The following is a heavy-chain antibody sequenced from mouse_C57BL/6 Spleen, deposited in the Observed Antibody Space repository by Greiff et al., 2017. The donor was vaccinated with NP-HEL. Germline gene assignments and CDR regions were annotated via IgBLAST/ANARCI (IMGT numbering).Heavy chain of an antibody. CDR1: GYAFTNYL. J-gene: IGHJ3*01. CDR2: INPGSGGT. Sequence: QVQLQQSGAELVRPGTSVKVSCKASGYAFTNYLIEWVKQRPGQGLEWIGVINPGSGGTNYNEKFKGKATLTADKSSSTAYMQLSSLTSEDSAVYSCARSNYYGSSSRFAYWGQGTLVTVSA. D-gene: IGHD1-1*01. V-gene: IGHV1-54*01. CDR3: ARSNYYGSSSRFAY.